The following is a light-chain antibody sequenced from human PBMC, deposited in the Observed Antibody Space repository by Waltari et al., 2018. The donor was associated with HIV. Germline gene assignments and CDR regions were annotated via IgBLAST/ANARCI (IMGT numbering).Light chain of an antibody. CDR1: RLGTKR. CDR3: EVWDETRNRVV. J-gene: IGLJ2*01. V-gene: IGLV3-21*04. Sequence: YVLTQPPSVSVAPGTTATITCEGDRLGTKRVPWYQQKSGQAPQLIIYYDSDRPSGIPERFSGSNSGSAATLTISRVEDGDEADYYCEVWDETRNRVVFGGGTKLFAL. CDR2: YDS.